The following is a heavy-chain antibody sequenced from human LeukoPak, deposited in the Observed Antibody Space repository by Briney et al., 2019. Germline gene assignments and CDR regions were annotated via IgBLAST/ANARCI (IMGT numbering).Heavy chain of an antibody. Sequence: GGSPRLSCLVSGLTLNRQYMTWVRQAPAKGLEWVSVIDSDGNTTHAASVKGRFTISRDNSRNTVFLQMDSLRVEDTAVYYCARAVPQPGPGDALDVWGQGTVVTASS. CDR1: GLTLNRQY. CDR3: ARAVPQPGPGDALDV. D-gene: IGHD1-1*01. CDR2: IDSDGNT. J-gene: IGHJ3*01. V-gene: IGHV3-53*01.